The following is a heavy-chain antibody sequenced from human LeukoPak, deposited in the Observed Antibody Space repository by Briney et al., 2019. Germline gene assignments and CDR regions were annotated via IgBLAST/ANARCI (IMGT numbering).Heavy chain of an antibody. Sequence: PSQTLSLTCTVSGGSISSGSYYWSWIRQPAGKGLEWIGRFHITGSTNYNPSLKTRFTMSLDTSKNQFSLTVTSVTAADTAVYYCARGIGGHNYVFDYWGQGALVTVSS. CDR1: GGSISSGSYY. D-gene: IGHD5-18*01. CDR2: FHITGST. V-gene: IGHV4-61*02. CDR3: ARGIGGHNYVFDY. J-gene: IGHJ4*02.